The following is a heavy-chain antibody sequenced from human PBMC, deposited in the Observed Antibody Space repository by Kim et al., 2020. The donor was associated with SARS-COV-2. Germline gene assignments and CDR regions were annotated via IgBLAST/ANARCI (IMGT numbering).Heavy chain of an antibody. CDR1: GFIVSNNH. D-gene: IGHD3-10*01. Sequence: GGSLRLSCAASGFIVSNNHMSWVRQAPGKGLEWVSVIYTGGNPYYADSVKGRFTISRDNSKNTLYLQMDSLRAEDTAMYYCARDGYYYGSGSFDFWGQGTLVTVSS. J-gene: IGHJ4*02. V-gene: IGHV3-66*01. CDR2: IYTGGNP. CDR3: ARDGYYYGSGSFDF.